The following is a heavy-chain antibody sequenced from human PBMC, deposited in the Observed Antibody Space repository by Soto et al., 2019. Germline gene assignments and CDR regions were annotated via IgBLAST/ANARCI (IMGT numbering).Heavy chain of an antibody. CDR1: GYTFTRYG. CDR2: ISAYNGNT. CDR3: ARSHSYYDFWSGYQSPNYFDY. Sequence: GASVKVSCKASGYTFTRYGISWVRQAPGQGLEWMGWISAYNGNTNYAQKPQGRVTMTTDTSTSTAYMELRSLRSDDTAVYYCARSHSYYDFWSGYQSPNYFDYWGQGTLVTVSS. V-gene: IGHV1-18*01. D-gene: IGHD3-3*01. J-gene: IGHJ4*02.